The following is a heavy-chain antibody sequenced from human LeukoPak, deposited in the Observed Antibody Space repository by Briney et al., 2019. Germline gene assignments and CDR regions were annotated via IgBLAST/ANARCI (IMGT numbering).Heavy chain of an antibody. CDR2: IYYSGST. CDR3: ARGSGSSSWNWFGP. V-gene: IGHV4-59*01. J-gene: IGHJ5*02. D-gene: IGHD6-13*01. Sequence: SETLSLTCTVSGGSISSYYWSWIRQPPGKGLEWIGYIYYSGSTNYNPSLKSRVTISVDTSKNQFSLKLSSVTAADTAVYYCARGSGSSSWNWFGPWGQGTLVTVSS. CDR1: GGSISSYY.